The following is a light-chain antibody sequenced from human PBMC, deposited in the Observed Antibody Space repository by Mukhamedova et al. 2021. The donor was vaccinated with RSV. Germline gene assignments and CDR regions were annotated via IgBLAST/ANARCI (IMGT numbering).Light chain of an antibody. CDR3: ATWDDSLNFVL. CDR2: SNN. V-gene: IGLV1-44*01. CDR1: SSNIGSNT. Sequence: GSSSNIGSNTVNWFHHLPGRAPRLLIYSNNQRASGVPDRFSGSRSGTSTSLAISGLQSDDEADYYCATWDDSLNFVLFGGGTKL. J-gene: IGLJ2*01.